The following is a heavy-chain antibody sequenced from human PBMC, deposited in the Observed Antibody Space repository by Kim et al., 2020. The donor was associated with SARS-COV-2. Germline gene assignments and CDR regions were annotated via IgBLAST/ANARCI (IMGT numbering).Heavy chain of an antibody. CDR1: FSSLPSLASY. CDR2: IYHSASS. CDR3: ASGPQWELLDY. J-gene: IGHJ4*02. Sequence: SETLSLTCTVSFSSLPSLASYWSWIRQSPEKGLEWIGYIYHSASSYYNPSLKSRVTMSVDKSKNQFSLKLTSVTAADTAVYFCASGPQWELLDYWGQGTRVTVSS. D-gene: IGHD1-7*01. V-gene: IGHV4-31*03.